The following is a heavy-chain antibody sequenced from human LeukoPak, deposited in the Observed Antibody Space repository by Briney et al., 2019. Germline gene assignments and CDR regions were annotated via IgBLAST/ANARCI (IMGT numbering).Heavy chain of an antibody. V-gene: IGHV4-31*03. CDR3: ARCPSALAFDY. CDR1: GGSISSGGYY. J-gene: IGHJ4*02. CDR2: IYYSGST. D-gene: IGHD6-25*01. Sequence: SETLSLTCTVSGGSISSGGYYWSWIRQRPGKGLEWIGYIYYSGSTYYNPSLKSRVTISVDTSKNQFSLKLSSVTAADTAVYYCARCPSALAFDYWGQGTLVTVSS.